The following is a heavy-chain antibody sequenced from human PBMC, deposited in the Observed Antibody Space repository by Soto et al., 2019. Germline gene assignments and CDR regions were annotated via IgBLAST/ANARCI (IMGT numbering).Heavy chain of an antibody. CDR2: ISKTSGTK. V-gene: IGHV3-48*02. J-gene: IGHJ4*02. D-gene: IGHD2-8*02. Sequence: GGSLRRSCAASGFTFTGYTMNWVRQAPGKGLEWVSYISKTSGTKSYAESVKGRFTISRDNAQSSFFLQMNSLRDEDTVLYYCARDLYWAFDYWGQGILVTVSS. CDR1: GFTFTGYT. CDR3: ARDLYWAFDY.